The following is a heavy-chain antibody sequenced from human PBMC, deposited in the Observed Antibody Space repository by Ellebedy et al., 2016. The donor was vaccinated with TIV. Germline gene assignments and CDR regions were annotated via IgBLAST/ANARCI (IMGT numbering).Heavy chain of an antibody. CDR2: IYHSGST. J-gene: IGHJ5*02. D-gene: IGHD5-18*01. CDR3: ARVGTAMVMNWFDP. CDR1: GGSISSSNW. V-gene: IGHV4-4*02. Sequence: SETLSLXCAVSGGSISSSNWWSWVRQPPGKGLEWIGEIYHSGSTNYNPSLKSRVTISVDKSKNQFSLKPSSVTAADTAVYYCARVGTAMVMNWFDPWGQGTLVTVSS.